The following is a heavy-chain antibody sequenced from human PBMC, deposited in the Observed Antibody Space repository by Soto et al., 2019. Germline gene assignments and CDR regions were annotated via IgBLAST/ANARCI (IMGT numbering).Heavy chain of an antibody. Sequence: PSETLSLTCTVSGGSISSGGYYWSWIRQHPGKGLEWIGYIYYSGSTYYNPSLKSRVTISVDTSKNQFSLKLSSVTAADTAVYYCATYEGWGMTGTEGAFDIWGQGTKVTVSS. CDR1: GGSISSGGYY. CDR3: ATYEGWGMTGTEGAFDI. CDR2: IYYSGST. J-gene: IGHJ3*02. V-gene: IGHV4-31*03. D-gene: IGHD1-7*01.